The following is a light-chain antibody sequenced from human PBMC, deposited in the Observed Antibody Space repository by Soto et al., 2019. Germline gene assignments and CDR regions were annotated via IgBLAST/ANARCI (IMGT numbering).Light chain of an antibody. V-gene: IGLV1-40*01. CDR2: GNS. J-gene: IGLJ3*02. CDR3: QSYDSSLSGWV. CDR1: RSNIGAGYD. Sequence: QSVLTQPTSVSVAPGQRVTISCTGSRSNIGAGYDVHWYQQLPGTAPKILIYGNSNRPSGVPDRFSGSKSGTSASLAITGLQAEDEADYSCQSYDSSLSGWVFGGGTKLTVL.